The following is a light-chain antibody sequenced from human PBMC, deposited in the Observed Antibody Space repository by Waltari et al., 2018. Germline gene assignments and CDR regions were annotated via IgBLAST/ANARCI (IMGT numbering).Light chain of an antibody. CDR1: SSNAGINT. CDR3: AAWDDNVNGPV. CDR2: KNT. V-gene: IGLV1-44*01. J-gene: IGLJ2*01. Sequence: QSVLTQPPSASATPGQRVTISGSGSSSNAGINTGNWYQQLPGTAPKLLIYKNTQRPSVVPDRFSGSKSGTSASLAISGLQSEDEADYYCAAWDDNVNGPVFGGGTKLAVL.